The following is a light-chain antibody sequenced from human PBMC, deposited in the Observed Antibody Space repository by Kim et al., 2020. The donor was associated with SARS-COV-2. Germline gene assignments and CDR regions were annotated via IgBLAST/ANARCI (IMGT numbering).Light chain of an antibody. Sequence: EIVMTQFPATLSVSPGERAILSCRASQTVNSHLAWYQQKPGQAPTLLIYDASTRATGIPARFSGSGSGTEFTLTISSLQSEDFAVYYWQHYKSWPSFGKGNKLEI. CDR1: QTVNSH. CDR3: QHYKSWPS. V-gene: IGKV3-15*01. CDR2: DAS. J-gene: IGKJ2*01.